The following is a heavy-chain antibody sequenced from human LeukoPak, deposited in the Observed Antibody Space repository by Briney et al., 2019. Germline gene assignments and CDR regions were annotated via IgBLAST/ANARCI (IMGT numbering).Heavy chain of an antibody. V-gene: IGHV4-39*01. J-gene: IGHJ4*02. D-gene: IGHD6-13*01. Sequence: SETLSLTCTVSGGSISSSSYYWGWIRQPPGKGLEWIGSIYYSGSTYYNPSLKSRVTISVDTSKNQFSLKLSSVTAVDTAVYYCARHSSPLNYFDYWGQGTLVTVSS. CDR3: ARHSSPLNYFDY. CDR1: GGSISSSSYY. CDR2: IYYSGST.